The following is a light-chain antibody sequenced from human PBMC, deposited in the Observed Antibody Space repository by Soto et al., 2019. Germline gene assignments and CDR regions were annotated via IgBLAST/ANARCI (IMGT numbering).Light chain of an antibody. J-gene: IGKJ5*01. CDR3: QQRSSWPRIT. V-gene: IGKV3-11*01. CDR2: DAS. Sequence: ESMLTQSPATLSLSPGERATLSCRASQSVRSYLAWYQQKPGQAPRLLIYDASNRAPGIPARFSGSGSGTDFTLTSSILEPDDFAVYYCQQRSSWPRITFGQGTRLDIK. CDR1: QSVRSY.